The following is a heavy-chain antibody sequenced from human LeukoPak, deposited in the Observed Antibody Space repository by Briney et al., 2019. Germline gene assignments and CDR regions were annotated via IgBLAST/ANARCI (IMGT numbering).Heavy chain of an antibody. CDR3: VKEGVEYSYSYGDY. J-gene: IGHJ4*02. CDR1: GFIFNNYA. V-gene: IGHV3-30*18. D-gene: IGHD3-16*01. CDR2: ISYDGGDK. Sequence: HPGKSLRLSCAASGFIFNNYAMYWVRQAPGKGLEWVALISYDGGDKYYAESMKGRITISRDNAENTLYLQMNNLRPDDTAFYFCVKEGVEYSYSYGDYWGQGTLVTVSS.